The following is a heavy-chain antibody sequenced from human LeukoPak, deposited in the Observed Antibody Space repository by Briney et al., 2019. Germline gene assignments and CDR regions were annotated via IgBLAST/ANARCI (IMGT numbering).Heavy chain of an antibody. V-gene: IGHV3-23*01. D-gene: IGHD2-15*01. CDR1: GFTFSNYA. J-gene: IGHJ4*02. CDR2: ISAGGGST. Sequence: GGSLRLSCAASGFTFSNYAMSWVRQAPGKGLEWVSGISAGGGSTYYADSVKGRFTISRDNSKNTLYLQMNSLRAEDTAVYYCAKLTLLGYCSGGSCYDRRVFDYWGQGTLVTVSS. CDR3: AKLTLLGYCSGGSCYDRRVFDY.